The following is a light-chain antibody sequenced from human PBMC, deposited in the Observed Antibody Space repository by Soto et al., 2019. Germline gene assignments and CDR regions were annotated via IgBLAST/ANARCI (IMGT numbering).Light chain of an antibody. CDR1: SGHSSYA. CDR3: QTWGTGIHVV. Sequence: VVTQSPSASASLGASVKLTCTLSSGHSSYAIAWHQQQPEKGPRYLMKLDSDGSHTKGDAIPDRFSGSSSGAERYLTISCLQSEDEADYYCQTWGTGIHVVFGGGTKLTVL. J-gene: IGLJ2*01. CDR2: LDSDGSH. V-gene: IGLV4-69*01.